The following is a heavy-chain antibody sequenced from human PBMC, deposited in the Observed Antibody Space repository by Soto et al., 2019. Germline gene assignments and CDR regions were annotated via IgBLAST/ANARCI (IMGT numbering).Heavy chain of an antibody. CDR1: GGSISSGGYS. CDR2: IYHSGRT. D-gene: IGHD2-21*02. V-gene: IGHV4-30-2*01. CDR3: ARSQSDCDGDCSSYYFDN. J-gene: IGHJ4*02. Sequence: SETLSLTCAVSGGSISSGGYSWSWIRQPPGKGLEWIGYIYHSGRTSYNPSLKSRVTISVDRSKDQFSLNLTSVTAADSAVYYCARSQSDCDGDCSSYYFDNWGQGTLVTVSS.